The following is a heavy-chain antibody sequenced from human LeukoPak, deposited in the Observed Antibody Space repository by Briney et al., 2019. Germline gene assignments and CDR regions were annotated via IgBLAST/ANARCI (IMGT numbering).Heavy chain of an antibody. Sequence: PGGSLRLSCAVSGLTFSSSWMDWVRQAPGKGLEWVASINPDGNKKYSADSVKGRFTISRDNAKNSLYLQMNSLRAEDTAVYYCARTPYYDILTGSFYGMDVWGQGTTVTVSS. CDR3: ARTPYYDILTGSFYGMDV. CDR2: INPDGNKK. J-gene: IGHJ6*02. D-gene: IGHD3-9*01. V-gene: IGHV3-7*01. CDR1: GLTFSSSW.